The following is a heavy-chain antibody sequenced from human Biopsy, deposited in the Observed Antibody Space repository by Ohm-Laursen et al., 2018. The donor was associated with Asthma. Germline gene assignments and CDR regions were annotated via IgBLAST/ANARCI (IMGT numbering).Heavy chain of an antibody. V-gene: IGHV3-53*01. CDR2: IYSGGTS. J-gene: IGHJ1*01. CDR1: GFTVSRDY. Sequence: GSLRLSCAASGFTVSRDYMFWVRQAPGKGLEWVSVIYSGGTSHTADSVRGRFTIPRDYSKNTLYLQMHSLRAEDTAVYYCARTFHFWSPYHAEHYQLWGQGTLVTVSS. D-gene: IGHD3-3*02. CDR3: ARTFHFWSPYHAEHYQL.